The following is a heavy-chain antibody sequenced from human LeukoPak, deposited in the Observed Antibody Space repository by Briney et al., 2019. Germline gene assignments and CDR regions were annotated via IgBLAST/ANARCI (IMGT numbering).Heavy chain of an antibody. CDR3: ARAYNYYDSSGYYLGYYFDY. CDR2: SNACNGNT. J-gene: IGHJ4*02. Sequence: GASVKVSCKASGYTFTSYAMHWVRQAPGQRLEWMGWSNACNGNTKYSQEFQGRVTITRDTSASTAYMELSSLRSEDMAVYYCARAYNYYDSSGYYLGYYFDYWGQGTLVTVSS. D-gene: IGHD3-22*01. CDR1: GYTFTSYA. V-gene: IGHV1-3*02.